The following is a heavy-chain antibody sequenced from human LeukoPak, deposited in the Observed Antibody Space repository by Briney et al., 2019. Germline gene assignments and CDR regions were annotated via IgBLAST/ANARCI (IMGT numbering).Heavy chain of an antibody. Sequence: SETLSLTCTVSGGSISNYYWNWIRQPPGKGLEWIGYIYYTGNTNYNPSLKSRVTISVDTSKNQFSLKLSSVTAADTAVYYCARDRLQLQSWGQGALVTVSS. J-gene: IGHJ5*02. CDR2: IYYTGNT. D-gene: IGHD5-24*01. CDR1: GGSISNYY. V-gene: IGHV4-59*01. CDR3: ARDRLQLQS.